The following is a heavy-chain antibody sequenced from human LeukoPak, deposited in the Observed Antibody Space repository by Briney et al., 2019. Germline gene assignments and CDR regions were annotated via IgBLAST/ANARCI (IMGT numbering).Heavy chain of an antibody. CDR2: INEDGSEK. CDR1: GFIFSTYW. D-gene: IGHD1-1*01. V-gene: IGHV3-7*01. J-gene: IGHJ4*02. Sequence: GGSLRLSCAASGFIFSTYWMSWVRQAPGKGLEWVANINEDGSEKYYVDSVKGRFTISRDNAKISVYLQMNSPRAEDTAVYYCARGCQIGTVDYWGQGALVTVSS. CDR3: ARGCQIGTVDY.